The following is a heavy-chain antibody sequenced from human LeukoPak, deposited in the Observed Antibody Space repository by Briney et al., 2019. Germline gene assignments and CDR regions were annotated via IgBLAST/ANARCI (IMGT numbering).Heavy chain of an antibody. D-gene: IGHD5-18*01. CDR2: IYYSGST. CDR1: GGSISSYY. CDR3: ARVRTLNTADAFDI. Sequence: SETLSLTCTVSGGSISSYYWSWIRQPPGKGLEWIVYIYYSGSTNYNPSLKSRVTISVDTSKNQFSLKLSSVTAADTAVYYCARVRTLNTADAFDIWGQGTMVTVSS. V-gene: IGHV4-59*01. J-gene: IGHJ3*02.